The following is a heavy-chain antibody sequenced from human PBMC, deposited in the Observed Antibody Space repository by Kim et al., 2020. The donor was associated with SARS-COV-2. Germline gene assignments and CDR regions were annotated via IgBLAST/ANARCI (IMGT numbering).Heavy chain of an antibody. V-gene: IGHV3-23*01. J-gene: IGHJ4*02. Sequence: EDSVKGRSPTSRDNSKNTLYLQMNSLRGEDTAVYYCAKLRGYSSASLFDYWGQGTLVTVSS. CDR3: AKLRGYSSASLFDY. D-gene: IGHD5-18*01.